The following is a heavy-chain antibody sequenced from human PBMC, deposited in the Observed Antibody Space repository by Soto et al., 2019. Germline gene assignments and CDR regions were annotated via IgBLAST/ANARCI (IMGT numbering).Heavy chain of an antibody. CDR1: GDSVSGGGYY. CDR3: SSGGHYYHSMI. V-gene: IGHV4-61*08. CDR2: ISFTGDT. J-gene: IGHJ4*02. Sequence: QVQLQESGPGLVKPSETLSLICTVSGDSVSGGGYYWTWIRQPPGKGLEWIGYISFTGDTTYNPSLRSRVTIAMHTSKDQCSLKLTSATAADTALYYCSSGGHYYHSMIWGPGTLVTVSS. D-gene: IGHD3-22*01.